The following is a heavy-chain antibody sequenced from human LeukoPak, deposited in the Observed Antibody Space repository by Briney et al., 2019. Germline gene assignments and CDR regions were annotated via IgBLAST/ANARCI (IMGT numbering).Heavy chain of an antibody. CDR2: IYYSGST. CDR1: GGSISSYY. Sequence: SETLSLTCTVSGGSISSYYWSWIRQPPGKGLEWIGYIYYSGSTNYNPSLKSRVTISVDTSKNQFSVKLSSVTAADTAVYYCARRAVAGRYYGMDVWGQGTTVTVSS. J-gene: IGHJ6*02. V-gene: IGHV4-59*08. D-gene: IGHD6-19*01. CDR3: ARRAVAGRYYGMDV.